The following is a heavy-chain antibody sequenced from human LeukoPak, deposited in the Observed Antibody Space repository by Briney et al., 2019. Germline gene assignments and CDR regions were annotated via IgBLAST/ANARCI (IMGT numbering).Heavy chain of an antibody. CDR2: IYTSGST. Sequence: SQTLSLTCTVSGGSIRSGGYYWSWIRQHPGKGLEWIGRIYTSGSTNYNPSLKSRVTMSVDTSKNQFSLKLSSVTAADTAVYYCARQAHSRAIDYWGQGTLVTVSS. V-gene: IGHV4-61*02. CDR1: GGSIRSGGYY. J-gene: IGHJ4*02. D-gene: IGHD4/OR15-4a*01. CDR3: ARQAHSRAIDY.